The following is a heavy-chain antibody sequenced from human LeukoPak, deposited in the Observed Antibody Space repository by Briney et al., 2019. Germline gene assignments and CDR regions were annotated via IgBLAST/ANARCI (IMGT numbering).Heavy chain of an antibody. CDR3: AKDRRGSGSYYDV. Sequence: PGGSLRLSCATTGFTFNNYAMSWVRQAPGKGLEWVSLITGSGTFTHYADSVKGRFTLSRDNGKNTLYLQMNSLRADDTAVYYCAKDRRGSGSYYDVWGQGTLVTVSS. CDR2: ITGSGTFT. J-gene: IGHJ4*02. D-gene: IGHD3-10*01. V-gene: IGHV3-23*01. CDR1: GFTFNNYA.